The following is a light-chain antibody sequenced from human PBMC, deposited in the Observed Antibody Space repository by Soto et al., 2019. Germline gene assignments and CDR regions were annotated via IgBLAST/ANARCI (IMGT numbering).Light chain of an antibody. V-gene: IGKV1-39*01. J-gene: IGKJ4*01. Sequence: DIQMTQSPSSLSAFVGDRVTITCRASQSISRNLNCYQKKTGKAPKLLIYGASSLQSGVPSRFSGSGSGTDFTLTISSLQPEDFATYYCQQSHSNPLTFGGGTTVEIK. CDR1: QSISRN. CDR3: QQSHSNPLT. CDR2: GAS.